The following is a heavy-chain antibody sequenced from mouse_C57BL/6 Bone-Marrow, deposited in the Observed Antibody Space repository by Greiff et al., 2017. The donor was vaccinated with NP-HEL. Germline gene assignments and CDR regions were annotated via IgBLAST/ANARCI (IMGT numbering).Heavy chain of an antibody. Sequence: VQLQQSGAELVKPGASVKMSCKASGDTFTSYAIEGMKKKKGKSREGMGNFHPYKDDTKYNEKFKGKATLTVEKSSSTVYLELSRLTSDDSAVYYCARRPHYYGSSYAFAYWGQGTLVTVSA. D-gene: IGHD1-1*01. J-gene: IGHJ3*01. CDR2: FHPYKDDT. V-gene: IGHV1-47*01. CDR1: GDTFTSYA. CDR3: ARRPHYYGSSYAFAY.